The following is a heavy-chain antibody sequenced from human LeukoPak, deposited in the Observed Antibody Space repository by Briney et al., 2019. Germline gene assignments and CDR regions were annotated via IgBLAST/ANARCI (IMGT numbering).Heavy chain of an antibody. CDR3: VRVPYYYDSGSYHPRFFDY. D-gene: IGHD3-10*01. J-gene: IGHJ4*02. CDR2: IYHSRST. Sequence: SETLSLTCAVSGYSLSTGYYWGWIRQPPGKGLEWIGSIYHSRSTNYNTSLESRATISVDTSKNQFSLRLSSVTAADTAVYYCVRVPYYYDSGSYHPRFFDYWGQGTLVTVSS. V-gene: IGHV4-38-2*01. CDR1: GYSLSTGYY.